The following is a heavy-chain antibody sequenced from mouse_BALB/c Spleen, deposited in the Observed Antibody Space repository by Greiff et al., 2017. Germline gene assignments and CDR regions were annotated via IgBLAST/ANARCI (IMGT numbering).Heavy chain of an antibody. CDR2: ISSGGGST. V-gene: IGHV5-12-1*01. J-gene: IGHJ2*01. CDR1: GFAFSSYD. D-gene: IGHD1-1*01. Sequence: DVQLVESGGGLVKPGGSLKLSCAASGFAFSSYDMSWVRQTPEKRLEWVAYISSGGGSTYYPDTVKGRFTISRDNAKNTLYLQMSSLKSEDTAMYYCARHKYYYGSSYYFDYWGQGTTLTVSS. CDR3: ARHKYYYGSSYYFDY.